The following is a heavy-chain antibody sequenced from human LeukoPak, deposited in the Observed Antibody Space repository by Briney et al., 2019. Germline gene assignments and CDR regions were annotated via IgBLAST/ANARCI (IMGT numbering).Heavy chain of an antibody. V-gene: IGHV1-2*02. D-gene: IGHD3-22*01. Sequence: GASVKASCKASGYTFTGYYINWVRQAPGQGLEWMGWISPNSGGTNYAQKFQGRVTMSRDTSISTAYMELSRLRSDDTAVYYCARDRVIVGPSDGFDIWGQGTMVTVSS. J-gene: IGHJ3*02. CDR3: ARDRVIVGPSDGFDI. CDR1: GYTFTGYY. CDR2: ISPNSGGT.